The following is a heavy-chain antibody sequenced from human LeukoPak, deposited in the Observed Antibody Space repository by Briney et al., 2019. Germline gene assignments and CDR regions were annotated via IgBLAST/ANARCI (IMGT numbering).Heavy chain of an antibody. V-gene: IGHV1-18*01. CDR3: ASSPNHYDILTGYFH. Sequence: ASVKVSCKASGGTFSSYAISWVRQAPGQGLEWMGWISAYNGNTNYAQKLQGRVTMTTDTSTSTAYMELRSLRSDDTAVYYCASSPNHYDILTGYFHWGQGTLVTVSS. CDR2: ISAYNGNT. CDR1: GGTFSSYA. D-gene: IGHD3-9*01. J-gene: IGHJ4*02.